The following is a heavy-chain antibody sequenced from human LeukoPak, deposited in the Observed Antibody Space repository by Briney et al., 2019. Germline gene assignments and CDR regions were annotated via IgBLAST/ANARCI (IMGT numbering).Heavy chain of an antibody. V-gene: IGHV4-34*01. CDR2: INHSGST. CDR1: GFTFGDYA. J-gene: IGHJ4*02. CDR3: ARCTADDSSGYYDY. Sequence: GSLRLSCTASGFTFGDYAMSWFRQPPGKGLEWIGEINHSGSTNYNPSLKSRVTISVDTSKNQFSLKLSSVTAADTAVYYCARCTADDSSGYYDYWGQGTLVTISS. D-gene: IGHD3-22*01.